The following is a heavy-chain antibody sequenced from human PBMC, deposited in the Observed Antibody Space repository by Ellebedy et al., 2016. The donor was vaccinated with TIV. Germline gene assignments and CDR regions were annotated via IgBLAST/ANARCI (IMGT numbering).Heavy chain of an antibody. CDR2: IYDSGST. CDR1: GGSISSGDYY. D-gene: IGHD3-10*01. J-gene: IGHJ3*02. CDR3: AAGYYYGSGSYLKPDAFDI. V-gene: IGHV4-31*01. Sequence: MPSETLSLTCTVSGGSISSGDYYWSWIRPHPGKGLEWIGFIYDSGSTYYNPSLKSPLTISVDTSKNQFSLKLSSVTAADTALYYCAAGYYYGSGSYLKPDAFDIWGQGTMVTVSS.